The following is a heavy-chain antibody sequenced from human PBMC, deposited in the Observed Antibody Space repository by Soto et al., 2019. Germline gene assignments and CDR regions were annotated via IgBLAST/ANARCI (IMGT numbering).Heavy chain of an antibody. CDR2: IYHSGST. D-gene: IGHD3-10*01. CDR1: GGSISSGGYS. Sequence: SETLSLTCAVSGGSISSGGYSWSWIRQPPGKGLEWIGYIYHSGSTYYNPSLKSRVTISVDRSKNQFSLKLSSVTAADTAVYYCARFYYYGSGSPLRGGYYYGMDVWGQGTTVTVSS. CDR3: ARFYYYGSGSPLRGGYYYGMDV. V-gene: IGHV4-30-2*01. J-gene: IGHJ6*02.